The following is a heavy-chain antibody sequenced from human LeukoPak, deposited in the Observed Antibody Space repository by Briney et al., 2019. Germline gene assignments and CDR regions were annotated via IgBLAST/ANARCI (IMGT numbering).Heavy chain of an antibody. CDR1: GGSISSYY. Sequence: DPSETLSLTCTVSGGSISSYYWSWIRQPAGKGLEWIGRIYTSGSTNYNPSLKSRVTMSVDTSKNQFSLKLSSVTAADTAVYYCATASRGFYGSGSYYNPHYYGMDVWGQGTTVTVSS. CDR2: IYTSGST. V-gene: IGHV4-4*07. D-gene: IGHD3-10*01. CDR3: ATASRGFYGSGSYYNPHYYGMDV. J-gene: IGHJ6*02.